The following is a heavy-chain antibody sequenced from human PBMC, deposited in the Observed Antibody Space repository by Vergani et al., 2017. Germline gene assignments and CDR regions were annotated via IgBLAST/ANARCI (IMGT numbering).Heavy chain of an antibody. Sequence: QVQLVQSGAEVKKPGASVKVSCKASGYTFTSYYMHWVRQAPGQGLEWMGIINPSGGSTSYAQKFQGRVTMTRDTSTRTVYMELSSLRSDDTAMYYCAGTTPFWGGYCNGEGYYWGQGTLV. D-gene: IGHD3-3*01. CDR3: AGTTPFWGGYCNGEGYY. V-gene: IGHV1-46*03. CDR2: INPSGGST. J-gene: IGHJ4*02. CDR1: GYTFTSYY.